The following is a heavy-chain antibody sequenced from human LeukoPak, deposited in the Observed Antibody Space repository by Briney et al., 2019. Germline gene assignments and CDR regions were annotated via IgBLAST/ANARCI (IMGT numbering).Heavy chain of an antibody. J-gene: IGHJ4*02. Sequence: SETLSLTCTVSGGSISSFYWSWIRQPPGKGLEWIGEINHSGSTNYNPSLKSRVTISVDTSKNQFSLKLSSVTAADTAVYYCARDSRVAGTRHFDYWGQGTLVTVSS. CDR1: GGSISSFY. CDR3: ARDSRVAGTRHFDY. V-gene: IGHV4-59*01. CDR2: INHSGST. D-gene: IGHD6-19*01.